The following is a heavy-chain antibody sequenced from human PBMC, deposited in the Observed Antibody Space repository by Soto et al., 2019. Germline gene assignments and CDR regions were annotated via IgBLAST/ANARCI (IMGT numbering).Heavy chain of an antibody. Sequence: EKQLLESGGGLVQPGGSLRLSCTASGFTFNNYAMTWVRQAPGKGLEWVSSISSTTNYIYYADSMKGRFTVSRDNAKNSVYLDMNSLSAEDTAVYYCARESEDLTSNFDYWGQGTLVTVSS. J-gene: IGHJ4*02. CDR3: ARESEDLTSNFDY. V-gene: IGHV3-21*01. CDR1: GFTFNNYA. CDR2: ISSTTNYI.